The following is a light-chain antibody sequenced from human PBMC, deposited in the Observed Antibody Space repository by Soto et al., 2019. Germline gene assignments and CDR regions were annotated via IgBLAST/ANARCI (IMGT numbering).Light chain of an antibody. CDR1: SGHSSYA. CDR2: LNSDGSH. J-gene: IGLJ2*01. V-gene: IGLV4-69*01. CDR3: QTWGTGTVV. Sequence: QAVVTQSPSASVSLGASVKLTCTLSSGHSSYAIAWHQQQPEKGPRYLMKLNSDGSHSKGDGIPDRFSGSSSGAERYLTISSLQSEDEADYYCQTWGTGTVVFGGGTKVTVL.